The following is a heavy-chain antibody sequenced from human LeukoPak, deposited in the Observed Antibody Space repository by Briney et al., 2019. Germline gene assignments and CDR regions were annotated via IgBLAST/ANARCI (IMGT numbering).Heavy chain of an antibody. CDR3: AKVIAAAATETPFDY. CDR2: ISGSGGST. V-gene: IGHV3-23*01. Sequence: GGSLRLSCAASGFTFSSYAMSWVRQAPGKGLEWVPAISGSGGSTYYADSVKGRFTISRDNSKNTLYLQMNSLRAEDTAVYYCAKVIAAAATETPFDYWGQGTLVTVSS. J-gene: IGHJ4*02. D-gene: IGHD6-13*01. CDR1: GFTFSSYA.